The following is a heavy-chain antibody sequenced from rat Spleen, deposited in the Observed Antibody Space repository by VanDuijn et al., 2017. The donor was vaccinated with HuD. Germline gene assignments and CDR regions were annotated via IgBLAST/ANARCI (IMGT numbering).Heavy chain of an antibody. CDR1: GFTFSTFP. J-gene: IGHJ2*01. V-gene: IGHV5-27*01. Sequence: EVQLVESGGGLVQPGRSLKLSCAASGFTFSTFPMAWVRQAPKKGLEWVASISSGGGITYYRDSVKGRFTIPRDNAKSTLYLQMDSLRSEDTATYYCTTDQLGADYFDYWGQGVMVTVSS. CDR2: ISSGGGIT. D-gene: IGHD5-1*01. CDR3: TTDQLGADYFDY.